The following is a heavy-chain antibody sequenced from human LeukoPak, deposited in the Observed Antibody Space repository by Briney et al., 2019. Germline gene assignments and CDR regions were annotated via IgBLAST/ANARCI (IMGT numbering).Heavy chain of an antibody. D-gene: IGHD1-7*01. CDR3: ARGGLTGTTIPYFDY. Sequence: PGGSLRLSCTASEFTFRSYWMHWVRHPPGKGLVWVSRINSDGSSTSYADAVKGRFTISRDNAKNTLYLRMNSLRAEDTAVYYCARGGLTGTTIPYFDYWGQGTLVTVSS. V-gene: IGHV3-74*01. CDR1: EFTFRSYW. J-gene: IGHJ4*02. CDR2: INSDGSST.